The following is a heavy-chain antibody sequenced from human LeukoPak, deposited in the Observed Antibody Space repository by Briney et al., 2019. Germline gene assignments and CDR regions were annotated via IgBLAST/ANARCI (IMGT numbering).Heavy chain of an antibody. V-gene: IGHV1-2*02. D-gene: IGHD3-22*01. CDR2: INPNSGGT. J-gene: IGHJ4*02. CDR3: ARGDYYDSSGYYYFDY. Sequence: ASVKVSCKASGYTFTGYYMHWVRQAPGQGLEWMGWINPNSGGTNYAQKFQGRVTMTRDTSISTAYMELSRLGSDDTAVYYCARGDYYDSSGYYYFDYWGQGTLVTVSS. CDR1: GYTFTGYY.